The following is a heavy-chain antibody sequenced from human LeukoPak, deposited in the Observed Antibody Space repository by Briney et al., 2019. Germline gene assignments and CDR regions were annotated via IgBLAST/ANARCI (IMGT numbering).Heavy chain of an antibody. D-gene: IGHD3-9*01. CDR3: AKLGSDILTGYSSRSFDY. CDR2: ITGSGGST. CDR1: GFTFSSYT. Sequence: GRSLRLSCAASGFTFSSYTMSRVRQAPGKGLEWVSVITGSGGSTNYADSVKGRFTISRDFSKNTLYLQMNSLRAEDTAVYYCAKLGSDILTGYSSRSFDYWGQGTLVTVSS. J-gene: IGHJ4*02. V-gene: IGHV3-23*01.